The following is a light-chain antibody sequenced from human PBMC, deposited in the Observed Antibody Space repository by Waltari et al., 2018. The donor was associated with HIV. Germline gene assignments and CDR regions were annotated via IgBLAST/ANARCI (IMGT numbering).Light chain of an antibody. Sequence: DIQMTQTPSALSTSVGDRINITCRASKTISRYLNWYQQKPGKAPKVVIYGASSSLSGVPSRFSGSGSGTDFTLTISSLQREDVGTYYCQQSYSMPPTFGGGTKVEIK. CDR2: GAS. V-gene: IGKV1-39*01. J-gene: IGKJ4*01. CDR3: QQSYSMPPT. CDR1: KTISRY.